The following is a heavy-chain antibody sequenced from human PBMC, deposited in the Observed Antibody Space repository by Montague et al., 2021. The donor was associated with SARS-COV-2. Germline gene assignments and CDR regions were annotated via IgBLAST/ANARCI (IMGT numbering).Heavy chain of an antibody. J-gene: IGHJ4*02. V-gene: IGHV4-30-2*01. CDR2: INHSGST. CDR1: GFSLSTSGMC. D-gene: IGHD5-18*01. CDR3: ARGGGYSYGALDY. Sequence: LVKPTQTLTLTCTFSGFSLSTSGMCVSWIRQPPGKGLEWIGEINHSGSTNYNPSPKSRVTISVDTSKKQFSLRLNSVTAADTAVYYCARGGGYSYGALDYWGQGTLVTVSS.